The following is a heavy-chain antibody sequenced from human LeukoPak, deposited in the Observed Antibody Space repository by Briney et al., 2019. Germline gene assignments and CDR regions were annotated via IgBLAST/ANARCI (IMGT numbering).Heavy chain of an antibody. CDR2: INPSGGST. V-gene: IGHV1-46*01. CDR3: ARDYVIVPWAAAGTSPPNNWFDP. D-gene: IGHD6-13*01. Sequence: ASVKVSCKASGYTFTNYHMHWVRQAPGQGLEWMGIINPSGGSTSYAQKFQGRVTMTRDTSTSTVYMELSSLRSEDTAVYYCARDYVIVPWAAAGTSPPNNWFDPWGQGTLVTVSS. J-gene: IGHJ5*02. CDR1: GYTFTNYH.